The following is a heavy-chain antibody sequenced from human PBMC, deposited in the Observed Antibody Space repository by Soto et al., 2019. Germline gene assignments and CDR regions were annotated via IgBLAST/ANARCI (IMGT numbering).Heavy chain of an antibody. V-gene: IGHV1-24*01. D-gene: IGHD6-6*01. Sequence: ASVKGSCKVSGYTLTELSMHWVRQATGKGLEWMGGFDPEDGETIYAQKFQGRVTMTEDTSTDTAYMELSSLRSEDTAVYYCATTYRWQLVRGSFDYWGQGTLVTVSS. CDR2: FDPEDGET. J-gene: IGHJ4*02. CDR1: GYTLTELS. CDR3: ATTYRWQLVRGSFDY.